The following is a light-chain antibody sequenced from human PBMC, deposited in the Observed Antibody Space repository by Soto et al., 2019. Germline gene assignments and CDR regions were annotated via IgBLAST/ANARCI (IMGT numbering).Light chain of an antibody. CDR2: GAS. CDR3: QQYNNWPET. V-gene: IGKV3-15*01. Sequence: EIVLTQSPGTLSLSPGERATLSCRASESVSTNLAWYQHKPGQAPRLLIYGASTRATGIPARFSGSGSGTEFTLTISSLQSEDFAVYYCQQYNNWPETFGQGTKV. CDR1: ESVSTN. J-gene: IGKJ1*01.